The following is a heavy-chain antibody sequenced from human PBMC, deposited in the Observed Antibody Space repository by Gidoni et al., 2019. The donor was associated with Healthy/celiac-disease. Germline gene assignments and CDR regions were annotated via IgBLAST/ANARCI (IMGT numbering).Heavy chain of an antibody. Sequence: EVQLVESGGGLVQPGRSLRLACAASGFTFDDYAMHWVRQAPGKGLEWVSGIRWNNGSIGYADAVKGRFSISRENAKNYLDLQMNSRRADDTALDYCAKDLEGIAVAGLGAFDIWGQGTMVTVSS. J-gene: IGHJ3*02. CDR2: IRWNNGSI. CDR1: GFTFDDYA. V-gene: IGHV3-9*01. D-gene: IGHD6-19*01. CDR3: AKDLEGIAVAGLGAFDI.